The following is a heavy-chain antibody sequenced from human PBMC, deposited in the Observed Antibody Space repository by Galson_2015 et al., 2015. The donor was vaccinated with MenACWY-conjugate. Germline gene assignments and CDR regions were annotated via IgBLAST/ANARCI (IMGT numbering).Heavy chain of an antibody. V-gene: IGHV5-51*01. J-gene: IGHJ6*02. CDR1: GSSFRTYW. Sequence: QSGAEVIKPGESLTISCRGSGSSFRTYWIAWVRQLPGKGLEWMGLISPGDSNTRYSPAFHGQVTISADKSISTAYLQLHSVQASDADMYYCARHPPGGRGMDVWGQGTPVTVSS. D-gene: IGHD1-26*01. CDR3: ARHPPGGRGMDV. CDR2: ISPGDSNT.